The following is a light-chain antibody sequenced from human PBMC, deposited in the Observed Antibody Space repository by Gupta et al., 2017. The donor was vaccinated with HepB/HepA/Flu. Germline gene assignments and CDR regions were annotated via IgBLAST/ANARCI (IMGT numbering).Light chain of an antibody. Sequence: DIVMTQSPDSLAVSLGERAPINCKSSQSVLYSSANKNYLAWYQQKPGQPPNLLIYWASTRESGVPDRFSGSGSGTDFTLTISSLQAEDVAVYYCQQYYSTPRTFGPGTKVDIK. CDR1: QSVLYSSANKNY. CDR3: QQYYSTPRT. CDR2: WAS. V-gene: IGKV4-1*01. J-gene: IGKJ3*01.